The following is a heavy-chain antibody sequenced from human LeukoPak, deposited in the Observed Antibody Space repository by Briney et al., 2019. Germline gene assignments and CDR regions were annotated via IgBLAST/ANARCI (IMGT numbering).Heavy chain of an antibody. J-gene: IGHJ6*03. V-gene: IGHV3-21*06. CDR3: ARDPYSGNYGAYYYYYMDI. Sequence: GGSLRLSCAASGFTFSSYNMNWVRQAPGKGLEWVSSITSSSSYIYYADSVKGRFTISRDNAKNSLYLQMDSLRVEDTAVYYCARDPYSGNYGAYYYYYMDIWGKGTTVTISS. CDR1: GFTFSSYN. CDR2: ITSSSSYI. D-gene: IGHD1-26*01.